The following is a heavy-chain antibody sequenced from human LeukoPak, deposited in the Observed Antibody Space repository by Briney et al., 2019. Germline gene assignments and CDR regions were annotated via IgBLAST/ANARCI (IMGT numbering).Heavy chain of an antibody. D-gene: IGHD1-26*01. CDR2: ISAYNGNT. J-gene: IGHJ5*02. CDR3: ARVTVGASSRFDP. V-gene: IGHV1-18*01. CDR1: GYTFTSYG. Sequence: ASVKLSCKASGYTFTSYGISWVRQAPGQGLEWMGWISAYNGNTNYAQKLQGRVTITRDTSASTAYMELSSLRSEDTAVYYCARVTVGASSRFDPWGQGTLVTVSS.